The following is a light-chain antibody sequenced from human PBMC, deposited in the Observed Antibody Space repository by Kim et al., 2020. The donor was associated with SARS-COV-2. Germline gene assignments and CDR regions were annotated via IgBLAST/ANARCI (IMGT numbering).Light chain of an antibody. V-gene: IGKV3-20*01. Sequence: EVVLTQSPATLSLSPGERATLSCRASQSFSSNYLAWYQQRLGQAPRLLIYGASNRATGIPDRFSGSGSGTDFTLTISRLEPEDFVVYFCQQFAILPWTFGRGTKVDIK. CDR1: QSFSSNY. CDR2: GAS. CDR3: QQFAILPWT. J-gene: IGKJ1*01.